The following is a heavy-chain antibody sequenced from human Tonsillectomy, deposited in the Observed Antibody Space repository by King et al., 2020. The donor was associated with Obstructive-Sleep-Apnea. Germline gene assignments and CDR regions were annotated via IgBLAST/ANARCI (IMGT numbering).Heavy chain of an antibody. CDR2: IKSKTDGGTA. J-gene: IGHJ4*02. CDR1: GFTFSYAW. D-gene: IGHD4-17*01. Sequence: VPLQESGGGLVKPGGSLRLSCAASGFTFSYAWMSWVRQAPGKGLEWVGRIKSKTDGGTADYAAPVNGRFTISRDDSKNTLYLQMNSLKTEDTAVYYCTTDDDYGDPPDWGQGTLVTVSS. CDR3: TTDDDYGDPPD. V-gene: IGHV3-15*01.